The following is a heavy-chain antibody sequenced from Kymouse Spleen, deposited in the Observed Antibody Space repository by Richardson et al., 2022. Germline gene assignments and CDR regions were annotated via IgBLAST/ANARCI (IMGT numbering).Heavy chain of an antibody. CDR3: AREVRGVIGFDY. Sequence: EVQLVESGGGLVQPGGSLRLSCAASGFTFSSYDMHWVRQATGKGLEWVSAIGTAGDTYYPGSVKGRFTISRENAKNSLYLQMNSLRAGDTAVYYCAREVRGVIGFDYWGQGTLVTVSS. CDR1: GFTFSSYD. J-gene: IGHJ4*02. D-gene: IGHD3-10*01. CDR2: IGTAGDT. V-gene: IGHV3-13*01.